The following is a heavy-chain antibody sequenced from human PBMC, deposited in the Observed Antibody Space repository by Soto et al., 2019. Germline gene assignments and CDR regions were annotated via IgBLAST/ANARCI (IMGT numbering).Heavy chain of an antibody. V-gene: IGHV4-59*08. Sequence: PSETLSLTCTVSGGSISSYYWSWIRQPPGKGLEWIGYIYYSGSTNYNPSLKSRVTISVDTSKNQFSLKLSSVTAADTAVYYCARHDSSGWKYYFDYWGQGTLVTAPQ. D-gene: IGHD6-19*01. CDR1: GGSISSYY. J-gene: IGHJ4*02. CDR3: ARHDSSGWKYYFDY. CDR2: IYYSGST.